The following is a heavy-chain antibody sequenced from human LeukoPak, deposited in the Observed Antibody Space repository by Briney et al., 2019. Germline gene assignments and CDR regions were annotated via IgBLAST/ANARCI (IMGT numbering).Heavy chain of an antibody. J-gene: IGHJ4*02. CDR2: IYTSGST. Sequence: SETLSLTCTVSGGSISSGSYYWSWIRQPAGKGLEWIGRIYTSGSTHYNPSLQSRVTISVATSKNQFSLKLRSVTAADTAVYYCARGDGYNFYPFDYWGQGTLVTVSS. V-gene: IGHV4-61*02. CDR1: GGSISSGSYY. D-gene: IGHD5-24*01. CDR3: ARGDGYNFYPFDY.